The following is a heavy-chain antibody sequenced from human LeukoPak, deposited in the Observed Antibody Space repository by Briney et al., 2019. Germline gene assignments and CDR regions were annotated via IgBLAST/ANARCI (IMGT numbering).Heavy chain of an antibody. J-gene: IGHJ4*02. CDR2: IYTSGST. V-gene: IGHV4-4*07. CDR1: GGSFSTYY. D-gene: IGHD6-6*01. Sequence: MASETLSLTCTVSGGSFSTYYWSWIRQPAGKGLEWIGRIYTSGSTNYNPSLKSRVTMSVDTSKNQFSLNLSSVTAADTAVYYCARFSSIAAAFDYWGQGTLVTVSS. CDR3: ARFSSIAAAFDY.